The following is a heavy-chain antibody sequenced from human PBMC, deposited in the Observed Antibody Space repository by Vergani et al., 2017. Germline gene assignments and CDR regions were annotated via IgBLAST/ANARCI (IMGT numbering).Heavy chain of an antibody. D-gene: IGHD5-24*01. J-gene: IGHJ4*02. CDR1: GGSISSGSYY. CDR3: ARGSEKDGYNWAFDY. V-gene: IGHV4-61*02. Sequence: QVQLQESGPGLVKPSQTLSLTCTVSGGSISSGSYYWSWIRQPAGKGLEWIGRIYTSGSTNYNPSLKSRVTISVDTSKNQFSLKPSSVTAADTAVYYCARGSEKDGYNWAFDYWGQGTLVTVSS. CDR2: IYTSGST.